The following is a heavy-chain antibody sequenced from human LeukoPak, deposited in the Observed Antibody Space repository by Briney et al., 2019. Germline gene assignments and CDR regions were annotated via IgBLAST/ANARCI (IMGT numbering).Heavy chain of an antibody. Sequence: SETLSLTCAVYGGSFSGYYWSWIRQPPGKGLEWIGEINHSGSTNYYPSLKSRVTISVDTSKNQFSLKLSSVTAADTAVYYCARSRREVPAAATFDYWGQGTLVTVSS. J-gene: IGHJ4*02. CDR3: ARSRREVPAAATFDY. CDR1: GGSFSGYY. V-gene: IGHV4-34*01. CDR2: INHSGST. D-gene: IGHD2-2*01.